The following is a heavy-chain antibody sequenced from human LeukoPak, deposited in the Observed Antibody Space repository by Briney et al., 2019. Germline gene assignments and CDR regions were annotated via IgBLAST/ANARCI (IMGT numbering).Heavy chain of an antibody. J-gene: IGHJ4*02. D-gene: IGHD2-15*01. Sequence: ASVKVSCKASGYTFTDYYIHWVRQAPGQGLEWMGWISPKSGGTNYAQRFQGRGTMARDTSISTAYMELSSLRSDDTALYYCARDGNFDCWGQGTLVTVSS. V-gene: IGHV1-2*02. CDR1: GYTFTDYY. CDR2: ISPKSGGT. CDR3: ARDGNFDC.